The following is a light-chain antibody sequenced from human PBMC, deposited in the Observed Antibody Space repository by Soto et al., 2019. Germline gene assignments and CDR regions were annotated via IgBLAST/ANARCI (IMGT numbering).Light chain of an antibody. CDR1: QSISSY. V-gene: IGKV1-39*01. CDR2: AAS. J-gene: IGKJ2*01. Sequence: DIQMTQSPSSLSASVGDRVTITCRASQSISSYLNWYQQKPGKAPKLLIYAASSLQSGVPSRFSGSGSGTYFTLTISSLQPEDFETYYCQQSYSTPYTFGQGTKLEIK. CDR3: QQSYSTPYT.